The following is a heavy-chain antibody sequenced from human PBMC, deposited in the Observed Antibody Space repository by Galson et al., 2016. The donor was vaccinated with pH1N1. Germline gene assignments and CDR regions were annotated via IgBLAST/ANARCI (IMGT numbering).Heavy chain of an antibody. CDR1: GYIFTRDY. J-gene: IGHJ4*02. D-gene: IGHD7-27*01. Sequence: SVKVSCKASGYIFTRDYFHWVRQAPGQGLEWMGVIDPSNGGTTLAQRFQGLVTMTRDTSTSTVYMEVSGLKSDDTAVYYCIRDLGRLRDFWGQGTLVTVSS. CDR2: IDPSNGGT. CDR3: IRDLGRLRDF. V-gene: IGHV1-46*03.